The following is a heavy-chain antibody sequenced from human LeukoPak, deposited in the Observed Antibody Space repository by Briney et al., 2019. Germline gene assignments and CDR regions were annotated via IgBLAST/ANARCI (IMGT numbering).Heavy chain of an antibody. D-gene: IGHD6-6*01. J-gene: IGHJ6*02. CDR1: GGSISSYY. Sequence: SETLSLTCTVSGGSISSYYWSWIRQPPGKGLEWIGYIYYSGSTNYNPSLKSRVTISVDTSKNQFSLKLSSVTAADTAVYYCASEKYLSYGMDVWGQGTTVTVSS. CDR3: ASEKYLSYGMDV. V-gene: IGHV4-59*01. CDR2: IYYSGST.